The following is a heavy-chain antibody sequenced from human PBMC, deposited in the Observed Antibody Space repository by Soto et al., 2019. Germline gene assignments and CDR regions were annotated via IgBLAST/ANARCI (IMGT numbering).Heavy chain of an antibody. CDR1: GFTFSSYA. D-gene: IGHD3-22*01. J-gene: IGHJ6*02. CDR3: AKDPYYYDTSEMDV. CDR2: IGGSGGST. V-gene: IGHV3-23*01. Sequence: PGGSVRLSXAASGFTFSSYAMSWVRQAPGKGLEWVSAIGGSGGSTYYADSVKGRFTISRDNSKNTLFLQMNSLRAEDTAVHYCAKDPYYYDTSEMDVWGQGTTVTVSS.